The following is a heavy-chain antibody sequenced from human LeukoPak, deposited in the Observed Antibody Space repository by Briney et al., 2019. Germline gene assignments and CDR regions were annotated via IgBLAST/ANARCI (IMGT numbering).Heavy chain of an antibody. D-gene: IGHD6-19*01. J-gene: IGHJ4*02. CDR3: ARLADPYSSGFGYFDY. V-gene: IGHV4-59*08. CDR2: ISYSGST. Sequence: SETLSLTCTVSGGSISNYYWNWIRQPPGKGLEWIGYISYSGSTGYNPSLESRVTISVDASKNQFSLKLSSVTAADTAVYYCARLADPYSSGFGYFDYRGQGILVTVSS. CDR1: GGSISNYY.